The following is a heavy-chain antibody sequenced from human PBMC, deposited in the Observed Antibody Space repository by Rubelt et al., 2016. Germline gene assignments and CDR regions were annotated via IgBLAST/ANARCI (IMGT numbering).Heavy chain of an antibody. J-gene: IGHJ4*02. V-gene: IGHV7-4-1*02. D-gene: IGHD6-19*01. CDR2: INTNTGNP. CDR3: ASSGYSSGWVFDY. CDR1: A. Sequence: AMNWVRQAPGQGLEWMGWINTNTGNPTYAQGFTGRFVFSLDTSVSTAYLQISSLKAEDTAVYYCASSGYSSGWVFDYWGQGTLVTVSS.